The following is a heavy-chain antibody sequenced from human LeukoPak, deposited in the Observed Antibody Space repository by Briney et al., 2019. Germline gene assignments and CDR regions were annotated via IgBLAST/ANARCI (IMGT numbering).Heavy chain of an antibody. CDR1: GGSISSYY. CDR3: AGPNWFDP. CDR2: IYYSGST. Sequence: PSETLSLTCTVSGGSISSYYWSWIRQPPGKGLEWIGYIYYSGSTNYNPSLKGRVTISVDTSKNQFSLKLSSVTAADTAVYYCAGPNWFDPWGQGTLVTVSS. J-gene: IGHJ5*02. V-gene: IGHV4-59*01.